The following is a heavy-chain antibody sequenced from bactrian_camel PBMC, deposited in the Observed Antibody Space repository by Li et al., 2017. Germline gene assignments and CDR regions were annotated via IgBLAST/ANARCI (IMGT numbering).Heavy chain of an antibody. D-gene: IGHD6*01. J-gene: IGHJ4*01. V-gene: IGHV3S1*01. CDR2: VDGSGST. CDR1: GFTFSSAW. Sequence: VQLVESGGGLVQPGGSLRLSCAASGFTFSSAWIYWVRQAPGKGLEWVANVDGSGSTYYPDSTKDQFAISRDNAKNTVYLQLKSAKIEDTAMYYCAKGSQYGGASWPRGPGTQVTVS.